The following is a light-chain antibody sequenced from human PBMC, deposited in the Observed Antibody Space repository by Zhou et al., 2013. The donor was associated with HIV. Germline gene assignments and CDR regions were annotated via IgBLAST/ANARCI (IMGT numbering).Light chain of an antibody. CDR2: GAS. J-gene: IGKJ1*01. Sequence: EIVMTQSPATLSVSPGERATLSCRASQTVSSNLAWYQQKPGQGPRLLIYGASTRATGIPARFSGSGSGTDFTLTISSLEPEDFAVYYCQQRSNWPPWTFGQGTKVEIK. V-gene: IGKV3-11*01. CDR1: QTVSSN. CDR3: QQRSNWPPWT.